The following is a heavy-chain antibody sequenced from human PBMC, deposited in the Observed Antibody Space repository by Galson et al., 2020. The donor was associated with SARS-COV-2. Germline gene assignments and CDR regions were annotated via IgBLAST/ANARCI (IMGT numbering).Heavy chain of an antibody. CDR2: IGTAGDT. CDR1: GFTFSSYD. CDR3: ARGYDSSSWYPSWYFDL. Sequence: GESLKISCAASGFTFSSYDMHWVRQATGKGLEWVSAIGTAGDTYYPGSVKGRFTISRENAKNSLYLQMNSLRAGDTAGYYCARGYDSSSWYPSWYFDLWVRGTLVTVSS. J-gene: IGHJ2*01. D-gene: IGHD6-13*01. V-gene: IGHV3-13*01.